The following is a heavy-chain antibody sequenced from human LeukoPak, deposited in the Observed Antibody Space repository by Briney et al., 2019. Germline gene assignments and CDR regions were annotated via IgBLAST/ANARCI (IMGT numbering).Heavy chain of an antibody. J-gene: IGHJ4*02. CDR3: AREPADYDILTEGVY. V-gene: IGHV1-69*13. CDR1: GGTFSSYA. CDR2: IIPTFGTA. Sequence: SVKVSCKASGGTFSSYATSWVRQAPGQGLEWMGGIIPTFGTANYAQKFQGRVTITADESTSTAYMELSSLRSEDTAVYYCAREPADYDILTEGVYWGQGTLVTVSS. D-gene: IGHD3-9*01.